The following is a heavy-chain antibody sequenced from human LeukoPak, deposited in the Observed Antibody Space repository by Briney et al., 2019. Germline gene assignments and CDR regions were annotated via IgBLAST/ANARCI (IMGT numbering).Heavy chain of an antibody. CDR3: ARLTGGTAFDI. V-gene: IGHV3-7*03. J-gene: IGHJ3*02. D-gene: IGHD2-15*01. CDR2: MDENGREI. CDR1: GFIFSDFS. Sequence: GGSLRLSCAVSGFIFSDFSMSWVRQAPGKGLEWVAKMDENGREIFYVDSVKGRFTISRDNAKNSLYLQMNSLRAEDTALYHCARLTGGTAFDIWGQGTMVTVSS.